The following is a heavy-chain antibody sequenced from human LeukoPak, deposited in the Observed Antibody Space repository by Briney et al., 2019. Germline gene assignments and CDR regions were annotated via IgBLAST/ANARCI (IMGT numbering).Heavy chain of an antibody. Sequence: PGGSLRLSCAASGFIFNNYGLIWVRQPPGEGLEWVSAISNDGGGTNYADFVEGRFTISRDNSKNTLFLQMNSLRAEDTALYYCAKGSSGYFVDLWGQGTLVTVSP. J-gene: IGHJ5*02. V-gene: IGHV3-23*01. CDR1: GFIFNNYG. CDR3: AKGSSGYFVDL. CDR2: ISNDGGGT. D-gene: IGHD3-22*01.